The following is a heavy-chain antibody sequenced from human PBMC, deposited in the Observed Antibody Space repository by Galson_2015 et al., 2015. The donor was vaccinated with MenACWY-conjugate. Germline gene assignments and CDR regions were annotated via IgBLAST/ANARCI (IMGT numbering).Heavy chain of an antibody. CDR3: ARGYAGGLMDV. D-gene: IGHD2-2*01. CDR2: LTPHSGGT. V-gene: IGHV1-2*06. J-gene: IGHJ6*03. CDR1: GYTFTGFY. Sequence: SVKVSCKASGYTFTGFYLHWVRQAPGQGLEWMGRLTPHSGGTDYAQKFQGRATMSRDMSINTAYMELSSLRFNDTAIDYCARGYAGGLMDVWGEGTTVTVSS.